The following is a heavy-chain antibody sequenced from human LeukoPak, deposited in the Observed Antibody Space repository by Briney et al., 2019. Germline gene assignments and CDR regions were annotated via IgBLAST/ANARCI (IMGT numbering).Heavy chain of an antibody. J-gene: IGHJ4*02. CDR2: IYTSGNT. Sequence: AETLSLTCTVSGGSISSYYWSWLRPPAGKGREWIGRIYTSGNTNYNPSLKSRVTMSLDTSKNQFSLRLSSGTAADTAVYYCARGVAGNGYYFDYWGQGTLVTVSS. CDR1: GGSISSYY. CDR3: ARGVAGNGYYFDY. D-gene: IGHD6-19*01. V-gene: IGHV4-4*07.